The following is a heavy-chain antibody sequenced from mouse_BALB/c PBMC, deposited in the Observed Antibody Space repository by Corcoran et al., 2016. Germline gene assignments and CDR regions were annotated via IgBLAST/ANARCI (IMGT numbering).Heavy chain of an antibody. CDR3: ARRDLYYGNYYAMDY. CDR1: GYTFTDYV. V-gene: IGHV1-81*01. J-gene: IGHJ4*01. CDR2: IYHGSGST. Sequence: QVQLQQAGPELVKPGASVKMSCKASGYTFTDYVISWVKQRTGQGLEWIGEIYHGSGSTYYNEKFKGKATLTADKSSSTAYMQLSSLTSEDSAVYFCARRDLYYGNYYAMDYWGQGTSVTVSS. D-gene: IGHD2-1*01.